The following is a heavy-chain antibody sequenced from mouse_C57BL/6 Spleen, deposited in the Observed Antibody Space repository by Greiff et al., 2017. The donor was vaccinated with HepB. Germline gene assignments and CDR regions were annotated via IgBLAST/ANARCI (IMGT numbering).Heavy chain of an antibody. Sequence: LVESGPELVKPGASVKISCKASGYAFSSSWMNWVKQRPGKGLEWIGRIYPGDGDTNYNGKFKGKATLTADKSSSTAYMQLSSLTAEDSAVYCCERNYGSSNWYLDVGGTGTTVTVSS. V-gene: IGHV1-82*01. CDR1: GYAFSSSW. CDR2: IYPGDGDT. J-gene: IGHJ1*03. D-gene: IGHD1-1*01. CDR3: ERNYGSSNWYLDV.